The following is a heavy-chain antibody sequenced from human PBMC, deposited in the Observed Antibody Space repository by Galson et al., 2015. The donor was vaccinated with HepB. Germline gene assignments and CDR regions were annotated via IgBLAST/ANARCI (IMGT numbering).Heavy chain of an antibody. CDR1: GFTFSSQA. Sequence: SLRLSCAASGFTFSSQAMTWVRQAPGRGLEWVSSISGSGGSTYYAGSVKGRFTISRDNSKNTLSLQMNSLRAEGTAVYYCAKGGFSRGIVGASNWFDPWGQGILVTVSS. D-gene: IGHD1-26*01. J-gene: IGHJ5*02. CDR3: AKGGFSRGIVGASNWFDP. CDR2: ISGSGGST. V-gene: IGHV3-23*01.